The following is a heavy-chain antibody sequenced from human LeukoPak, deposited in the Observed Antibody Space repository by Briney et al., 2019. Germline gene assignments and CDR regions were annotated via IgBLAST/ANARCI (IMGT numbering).Heavy chain of an antibody. CDR1: GGSISSYY. V-gene: IGHV4-59*01. CDR2: IYYSGST. J-gene: IGHJ6*02. Sequence: PSETLSLTCTVSGGSISSYYWSWIRQPPGKGLEWIGYIYYSGSTNYNPSLKSRVTISVDTSKNQFSLKLSSVTAADTAAYYCATYGMDVWGQGTTVTVSS. CDR3: ATYGMDV.